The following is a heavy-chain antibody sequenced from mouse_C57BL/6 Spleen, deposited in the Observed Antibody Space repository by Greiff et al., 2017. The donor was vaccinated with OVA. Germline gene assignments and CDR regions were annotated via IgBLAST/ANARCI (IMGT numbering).Heavy chain of an antibody. V-gene: IGHV1-55*01. CDR1: GYPFTSSW. Sequence: QVQLQQPGAELVTPGASVKMSCKASGYPFTSSWITWVKQRPGQGLEWIGDIYPGSGSTNYNEKFKSKATLTVDTSSSTAYMQLSSLTSEDSAVYYCARWVLDYWGQGTTLTVSS. CDR2: IYPGSGST. J-gene: IGHJ2*01. CDR3: ARWVLDY.